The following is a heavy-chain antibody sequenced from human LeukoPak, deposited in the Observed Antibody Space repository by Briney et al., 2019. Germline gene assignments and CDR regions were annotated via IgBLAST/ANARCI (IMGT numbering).Heavy chain of an antibody. D-gene: IGHD5-24*01. CDR2: IYPDDSDT. Sequence: GESLKISCKGSGYSFTTYWIGWVRQMPGKGREWMGIIYPDDSDTTYSPSFQGQVTISADTSTNTAYLQWSSLKASDTAIYYCARQHMATFDYWGQGTLVTVSS. CDR3: ARQHMATFDY. V-gene: IGHV5-51*01. J-gene: IGHJ4*02. CDR1: GYSFTTYW.